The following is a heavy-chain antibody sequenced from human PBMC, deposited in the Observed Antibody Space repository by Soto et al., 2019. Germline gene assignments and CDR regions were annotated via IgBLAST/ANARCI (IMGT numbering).Heavy chain of an antibody. CDR2: IGGSGGST. Sequence: HPGGSLRLSCAASGFTFSSYAMSWVRQAPGKGLEWVSAIGGSGGSTYYADSVKGRFTISRDNSKNTLYLQMNSLRAENTAVYYCATGDPRYYYDGSRYYYPPPFDYWGQGTLVTVSS. D-gene: IGHD3-22*01. CDR1: GFTFSSYA. CDR3: ATGDPRYYYDGSRYYYPPPFDY. J-gene: IGHJ4*02. V-gene: IGHV3-23*01.